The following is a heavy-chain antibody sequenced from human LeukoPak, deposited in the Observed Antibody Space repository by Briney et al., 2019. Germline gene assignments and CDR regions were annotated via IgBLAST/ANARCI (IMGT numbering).Heavy chain of an antibody. Sequence: GGSLRLSCAASGFTFSSYAMSWVRQAPGKGLEWVSAISGSGGSTYYADSVKGRFTISRENSKNTLYLQMNSLRAQDTVVYYGAKVISLVVLVSRRFDYWGQGTLVTVSS. D-gene: IGHD3-22*01. CDR1: GFTFSSYA. CDR2: ISGSGGST. V-gene: IGHV3-23*01. J-gene: IGHJ4*02. CDR3: AKVISLVVLVSRRFDY.